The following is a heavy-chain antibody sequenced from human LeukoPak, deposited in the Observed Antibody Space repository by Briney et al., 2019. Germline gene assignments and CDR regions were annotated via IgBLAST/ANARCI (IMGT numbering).Heavy chain of an antibody. D-gene: IGHD2-15*01. J-gene: IGHJ4*02. Sequence: SETLSLTCTVSGGSVNDYYWSWIRQPPGKGLEWIAWIYYSGSTNYNPSLKSRVTISVDTSKNQFSLKLTSVTAADTAVYYCARVDSSDAGNFDYWGQGTLVTVSS. CDR3: ARVDSSDAGNFDY. V-gene: IGHV4-59*08. CDR1: GGSVNDYY. CDR2: IYYSGST.